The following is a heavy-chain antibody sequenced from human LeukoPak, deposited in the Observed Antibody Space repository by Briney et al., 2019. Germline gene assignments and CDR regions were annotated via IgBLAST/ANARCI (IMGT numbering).Heavy chain of an antibody. CDR3: AKEALYDSSGYYYYFGMDV. CDR1: GFTFSSYS. J-gene: IGHJ6*02. D-gene: IGHD3-22*01. V-gene: IGHV3-21*04. CDR2: ISSSSSYI. Sequence: GGSLRLSCAASGFTFSSYSMNWVRQAPGKGLEWVSSISSSSSYIYYADSVKGRFTISRDNAKNSLYLQMNSLRAEDTALYYCAKEALYDSSGYYYYFGMDVWGQGTTVTVSS.